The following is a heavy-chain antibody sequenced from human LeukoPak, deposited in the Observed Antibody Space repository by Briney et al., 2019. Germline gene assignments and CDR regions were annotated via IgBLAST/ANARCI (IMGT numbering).Heavy chain of an antibody. CDR2: IYPGDSDT. D-gene: IGHD6-13*01. CDR3: ARHIAAAEDYAFDI. CDR1: GYSFTSYW. V-gene: IGHV5-51*01. J-gene: IGHJ3*02. Sequence: GESLKISCKGSGYSFTSYWIGWVRQMPGKGLEWMGIIYPGDSDTRYSPSIQGQVTISVDKSISTAYLQWSSLKASDTAMYYCARHIAAAEDYAFDIWGQGTMVTVSS.